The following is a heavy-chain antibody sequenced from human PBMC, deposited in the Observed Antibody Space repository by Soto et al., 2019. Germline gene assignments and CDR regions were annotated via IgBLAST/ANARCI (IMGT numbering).Heavy chain of an antibody. CDR1: GGTFSSHA. CDR3: ARDQGATILNAFDI. J-gene: IGHJ3*02. D-gene: IGHD1-26*01. CDR2: IIPIFATA. Sequence: QVQLVQSGAEVKKPGSSVKVSCKASGGTFSSHAISWVRQAPGQGLEWMGGIIPIFATANYAQKFQGGGTITADESTSTAYMELNSLRAEDTAVYYCARDQGATILNAFDIWGQGTMVTVSS. V-gene: IGHV1-69*12.